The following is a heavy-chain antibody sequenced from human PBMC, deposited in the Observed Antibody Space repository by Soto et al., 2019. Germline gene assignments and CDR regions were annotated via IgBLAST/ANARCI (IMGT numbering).Heavy chain of an antibody. V-gene: IGHV5-10-1*01. Sequence: GESRKISCQVSGYSFTHYWISWLRQMRVRGLEWMGRIDPSDSHTNYSPSFQGHVTISVDKSLSPAYLEWTSLKASETAMYYCVRLQSYYDRSGYYYWGQGTMVTLSS. J-gene: IGHJ4*02. CDR2: IDPSDSHT. D-gene: IGHD3-22*01. CDR1: GYSFTHYW. CDR3: VRLQSYYDRSGYYY.